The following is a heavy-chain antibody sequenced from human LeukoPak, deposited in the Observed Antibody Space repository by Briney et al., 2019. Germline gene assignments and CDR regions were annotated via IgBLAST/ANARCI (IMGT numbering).Heavy chain of an antibody. CDR1: GGSISSGDYY. Sequence: PSETLSLTCTVSGGSISSGDYYWSWIRQPPGKGLEWIGCIYYSGSTYYNPSLKSRVTISVDTSKNQFSLKLSSVTAADTAVYYCARDLLNEGNHLDYWGQGTLVTVSS. V-gene: IGHV4-30-4*01. D-gene: IGHD4-23*01. J-gene: IGHJ4*02. CDR3: ARDLLNEGNHLDY. CDR2: IYYSGST.